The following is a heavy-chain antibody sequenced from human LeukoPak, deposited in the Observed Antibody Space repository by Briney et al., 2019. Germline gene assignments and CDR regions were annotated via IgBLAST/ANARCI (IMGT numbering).Heavy chain of an antibody. Sequence: SLRLSCEASGFDFHQYAMHWVRQPPGKGLEWVSGISWNSGSKDYADSVKGRFTISRDNDKKSLYLHMNSLRPEDTALYYCAKDRQDTSYGMDVWGQGTTVTVSS. J-gene: IGHJ6*02. CDR3: AKDRQDTSYGMDV. CDR1: GFDFHQYA. V-gene: IGHV3-9*01. CDR2: ISWNSGSK.